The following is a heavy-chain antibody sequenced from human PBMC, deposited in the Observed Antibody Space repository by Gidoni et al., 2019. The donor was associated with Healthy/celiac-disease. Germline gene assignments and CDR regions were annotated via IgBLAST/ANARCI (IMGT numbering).Heavy chain of an antibody. D-gene: IGHD3-22*01. CDR3: ATSYDSSGYDFDY. Sequence: QVQLQESGPGLVKPSETLSLTCTVSGGSISSYYWRWIRPPPGKGLEWIGYIDYSGSTNYNPPLKSRVTISVDTSKNQFSLKLSSVTAADTAVYYCATSYDSSGYDFDYWGQGTLVTVSS. J-gene: IGHJ4*02. V-gene: IGHV4-59*08. CDR2: IDYSGST. CDR1: GGSISSYY.